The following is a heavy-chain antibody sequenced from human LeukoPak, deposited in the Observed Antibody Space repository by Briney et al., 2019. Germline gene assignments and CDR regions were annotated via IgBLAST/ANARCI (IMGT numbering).Heavy chain of an antibody. V-gene: IGHV3-21*01. Sequence: GGSLRLSCAASGFTFSSYSMNWVRQAPGKGLEWVSSISSSSSYIYYADSVKGRFTISRDNAKNSLYLQMNSLRAEDTAVYYCVRDHDYGDYARFDPWGQGTLVTVSS. CDR2: ISSSSSYI. J-gene: IGHJ5*02. D-gene: IGHD4-17*01. CDR3: VRDHDYGDYARFDP. CDR1: GFTFSSYS.